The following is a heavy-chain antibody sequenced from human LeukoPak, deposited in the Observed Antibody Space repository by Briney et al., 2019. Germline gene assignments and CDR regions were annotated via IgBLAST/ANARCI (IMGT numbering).Heavy chain of an antibody. V-gene: IGHV4-59*01. J-gene: IGHJ4*02. CDR3: ARERVGGNYADY. Sequence: SETLSLTCTVSGGSISPYYWSWVRQSPGKGLEWIAYIFYSGSTNYNPSLKCRVTISLDTSKKQFSLRLSSVTAADTAVYYCARERVGGNYADYWGQGILVTVSS. D-gene: IGHD4-23*01. CDR2: IFYSGST. CDR1: GGSISPYY.